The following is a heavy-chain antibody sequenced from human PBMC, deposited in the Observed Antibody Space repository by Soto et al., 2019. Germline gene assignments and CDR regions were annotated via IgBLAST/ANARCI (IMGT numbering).Heavy chain of an antibody. CDR1: GGSISSYY. J-gene: IGHJ4*02. V-gene: IGHV4-59*01. CDR3: ARVGCSGGSCYSFFDY. D-gene: IGHD2-15*01. CDR2: IYYSGST. Sequence: SETLSLTCTVSGGSISSYYWSWIRQPPGKGLEWIGYIYYSGSTNYNPSLKSRVTISVDTSKNQFSLKLSSVTAADTAVYYCARVGCSGGSCYSFFDYWGQGTLVTVSS.